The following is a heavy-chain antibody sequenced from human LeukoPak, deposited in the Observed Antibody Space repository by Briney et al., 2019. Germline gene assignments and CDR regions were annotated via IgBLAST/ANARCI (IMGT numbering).Heavy chain of an antibody. CDR1: GGSISSYY. V-gene: IGHV4-59*08. CDR3: ARLKRYSSSWALGDYFDY. D-gene: IGHD6-13*01. J-gene: IGHJ4*02. Sequence: SETLSLTCTVSGGSISSYYWSWIRQPPGKGLEWIAFIYYSGSTKYNPSLKSRVTISVDTSKNQFSLKLSSVTAADTAVYYCARLKRYSSSWALGDYFDYWGQGTLVTVSS. CDR2: IYYSGST.